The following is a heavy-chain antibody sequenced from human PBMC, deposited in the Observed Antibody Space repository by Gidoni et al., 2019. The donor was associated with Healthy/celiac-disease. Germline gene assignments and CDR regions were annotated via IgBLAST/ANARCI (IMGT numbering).Heavy chain of an antibody. J-gene: IGHJ4*02. V-gene: IGHV3-23*01. CDR2: ISGSGGST. Sequence: EVQLLESGGGLVQPGGSLRLSCAASGFPFSSYAMSWVRQAPGKGLEWVSAISGSGGSTYYADSVKGRFTISRDNSKNTLYLQMNSLRAEDTAVYYCAYCWEDIVGAPLPTGWGQGTLVTVSS. CDR3: AYCWEDIVGAPLPTG. D-gene: IGHD1-26*01. CDR1: GFPFSSYA.